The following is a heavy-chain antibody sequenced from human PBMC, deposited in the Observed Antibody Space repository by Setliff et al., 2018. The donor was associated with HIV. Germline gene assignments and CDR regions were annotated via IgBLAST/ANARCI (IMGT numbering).Heavy chain of an antibody. V-gene: IGHV4-59*08. CDR2: IYYSGST. CDR3: ARQTTSFGELPDY. Sequence: SETLSLTCAVYGGSFSSFHWSWIRQPPGKGLEWIGYIYYSGSTNYNPSLKSRVTISVDTSKNQISLKLNSVTAADTAVYYCARQTTSFGELPDYWGQGSLVTVSS. D-gene: IGHD3-10*01. CDR1: GGSFSSFH. J-gene: IGHJ4*02.